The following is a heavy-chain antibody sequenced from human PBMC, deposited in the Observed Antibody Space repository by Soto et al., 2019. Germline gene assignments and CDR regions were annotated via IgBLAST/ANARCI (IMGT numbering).Heavy chain of an antibody. J-gene: IGHJ6*02. CDR2: IIPIFGTA. V-gene: IGHV1-69*12. CDR1: GGTFSSYA. CDR3: ARSGGRWDYYYGMDV. Sequence: QVQLVQSGAEVKKPGSSVKVSCKASGGTFSSYAISWVRQAPGQGLEWMGGIIPIFGTANYAQKFQGRVTNSADETTSTAYMKLSSLRSDDTAVYYCARSGGRWDYYYGMDVWGQGTTVTVSS. D-gene: IGHD3-10*01.